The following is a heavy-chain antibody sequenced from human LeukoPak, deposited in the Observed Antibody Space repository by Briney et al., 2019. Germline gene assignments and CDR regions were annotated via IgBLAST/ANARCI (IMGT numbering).Heavy chain of an antibody. Sequence: PGGSLRLSCAASGFTFSSYAMHWVRQAPGKGLEWVAVISYDGSNKYYADSVKGRFTISRDNAKNSLYLQMNSLAAEDTAVYYCASGGGSGTYIPYYYYVMDVWGQGTTVTVSS. V-gene: IGHV3-30*07. CDR1: GFTFSSYA. CDR2: ISYDGSNK. D-gene: IGHD3-10*01. CDR3: ASGGGSGTYIPYYYYVMDV. J-gene: IGHJ6*02.